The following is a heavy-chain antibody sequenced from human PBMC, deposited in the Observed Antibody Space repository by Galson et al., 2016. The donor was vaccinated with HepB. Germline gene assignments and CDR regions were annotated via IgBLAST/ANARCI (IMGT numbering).Heavy chain of an antibody. J-gene: IGHJ6*02. CDR1: GFTFSPYP. CDR3: VRGRPYWSSVSCAMDV. V-gene: IGHV3-30*09. Sequence: SLRLSCAASGFTFSPYPMHWVRQAPGKGLEWVAVISHDENNKFYGDSVKGRFAISRDNSKNTLFPQMDGLRAEDTAVYYCVRGRPYWSSVSCAMDVWGQGTTVTVSS. CDR2: ISHDENNK. D-gene: IGHD2-2*01.